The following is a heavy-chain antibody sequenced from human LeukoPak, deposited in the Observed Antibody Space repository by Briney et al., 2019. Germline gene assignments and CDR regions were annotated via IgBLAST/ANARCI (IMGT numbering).Heavy chain of an antibody. J-gene: IGHJ6*03. D-gene: IGHD1-26*01. CDR3: AKDGQTEWELLYYYYYYYMDV. V-gene: IGHV3-74*01. Sequence: GGSLRLSCAASGFTFSSYWMHWVRQAPGKGLVWVSRINSDGSSTSYADSVKGRFTISRDNAKNTLYLQMNSLRAEDTAVYYCAKDGQTEWELLYYYYYYYMDVWGKGTTVTVSS. CDR1: GFTFSSYW. CDR2: INSDGSST.